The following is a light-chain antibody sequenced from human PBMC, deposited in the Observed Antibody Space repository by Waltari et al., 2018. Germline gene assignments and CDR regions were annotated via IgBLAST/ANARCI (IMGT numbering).Light chain of an antibody. V-gene: IGLV1-44*01. CDR2: GDN. Sequence: QFVLTQPPSASATPGQRITISCSGSSSTIGTNSVDWYQHFPGRAPKLLIYGDNKRPSGVPDRFSGSKSGTSASLAISGLQSADEADYYCAAWSDSQDDLYVFGTGTKVTVL. CDR1: SSTIGTNS. J-gene: IGLJ1*01. CDR3: AAWSDSQDDLYV.